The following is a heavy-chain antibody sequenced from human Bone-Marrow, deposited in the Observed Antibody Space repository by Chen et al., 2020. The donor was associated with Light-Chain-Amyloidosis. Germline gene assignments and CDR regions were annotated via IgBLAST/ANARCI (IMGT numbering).Heavy chain of an antibody. CDR1: GYRFSDYS. J-gene: IGHJ3*01. CDR3: ARDPWGAGSAFDV. CDR2: INTNTGRP. V-gene: IGHV7-4-1*02. Sequence: QVQLVQSGSELRRPGASVNISCKISGYRFSDYSLNWVQQTPGHGLEFMGWINTNTGRPTYAQGFTGRFVFSVDPSVSPAYLHITDLMSEDTGTYYCARDPWGAGSAFDVWGRGTHVTVSA. D-gene: IGHD7-27*01.